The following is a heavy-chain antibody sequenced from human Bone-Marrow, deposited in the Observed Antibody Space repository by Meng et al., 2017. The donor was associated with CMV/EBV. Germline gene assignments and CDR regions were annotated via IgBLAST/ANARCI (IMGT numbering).Heavy chain of an antibody. CDR2: IYYSGST. CDR3: ARGDFWSGYYTNYYYYGMDV. V-gene: IGHV4-59*01. J-gene: IGHJ6*02. Sequence: SETLSLTCTVSGGSISSYYWSWIRQPPGKGLEWIGYIYYSGSTNCNPSLKSRVTISVDTSKNQFSLKLSSVTAADTAVYYCARGDFWSGYYTNYYYYGMDVWGQGTTITVSS. CDR1: GGSISSYY. D-gene: IGHD3-3*01.